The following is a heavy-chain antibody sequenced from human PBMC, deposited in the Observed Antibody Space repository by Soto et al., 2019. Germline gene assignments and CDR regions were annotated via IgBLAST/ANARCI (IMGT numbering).Heavy chain of an antibody. CDR3: ARVTIVATIWAFDY. CDR2: TYYRSKWYN. J-gene: IGHJ4*02. D-gene: IGHD5-12*01. V-gene: IGHV6-1*01. CDR1: GDSVSINSAA. Sequence: QTLSLTCVISGDSVSINSAAWNWIRQSPSRGLEWLGRTYYRSKWYNDYAVSVKSRITINPDTSKNQFSLQLNSVTPEDTAVYYCARVTIVATIWAFDYWGQGTLVTVSS.